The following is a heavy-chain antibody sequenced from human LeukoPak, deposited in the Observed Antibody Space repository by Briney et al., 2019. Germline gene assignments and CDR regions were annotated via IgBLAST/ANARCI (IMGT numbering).Heavy chain of an antibody. Sequence: GGSLRLSCAASGSTFSSYGMHWVRQAPGKGLEWVAVIWYDGSNKYYADSVKGRFTISRDNSKNTLYLQMNSLRAEDTAVYYCARGRLGYCSSTSCHYFDHWGQGTLVTVSS. CDR3: ARGRLGYCSSTSCHYFDH. V-gene: IGHV3-33*01. CDR1: GSTFSSYG. D-gene: IGHD2-2*01. CDR2: IWYDGSNK. J-gene: IGHJ4*02.